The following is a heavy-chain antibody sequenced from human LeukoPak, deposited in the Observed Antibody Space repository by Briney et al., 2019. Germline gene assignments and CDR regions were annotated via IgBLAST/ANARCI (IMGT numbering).Heavy chain of an antibody. CDR3: AREKTITMIVVVFDY. CDR2: IYTSGST. D-gene: IGHD3-22*01. CDR1: GGSISSYY. Sequence: SETLSLTCTVSGGSISSYYWSWTRQPAGKGLEWIGRIYTSGSTNYNPSLKSRVTMSVDTSKNQFSLKLSSVTAADTAVYYCAREKTITMIVVVFDYWGQGTLVTVSS. V-gene: IGHV4-4*07. J-gene: IGHJ4*02.